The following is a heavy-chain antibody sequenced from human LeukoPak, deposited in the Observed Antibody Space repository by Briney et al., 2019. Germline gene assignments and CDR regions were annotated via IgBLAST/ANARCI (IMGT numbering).Heavy chain of an antibody. J-gene: IGHJ3*02. Sequence: SGTLSLTCTVPGDSISSSSYYWGWIRQPPGKGLEWIGSIYYSGSTYYNPSLKSRVTISVDTSKNQFSLRLNSVTAADTSIYYCARIPTNAVPSAHNGFDIWGQGTMLTVSS. CDR1: GDSISSSSYY. CDR2: IYYSGST. D-gene: IGHD6-19*01. V-gene: IGHV4-39*01. CDR3: ARIPTNAVPSAHNGFDI.